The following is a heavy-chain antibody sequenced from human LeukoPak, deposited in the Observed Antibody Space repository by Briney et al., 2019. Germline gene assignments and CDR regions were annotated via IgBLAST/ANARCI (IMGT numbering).Heavy chain of an antibody. CDR1: GGTFSSYA. D-gene: IGHD5-24*01. V-gene: IGHV1-69*13. CDR3: ARDLGDGYNYYFDY. CDR2: IIPIFGTA. J-gene: IGHJ4*02. Sequence: SVKVSCKASGGTFSSYAISWVRQAPGQGLEWMGGIIPIFGTANYAQKFQGRVTITADESTSTAYVELSSLRSEDTAVYYCARDLGDGYNYYFDYWGQGTLVTVSS.